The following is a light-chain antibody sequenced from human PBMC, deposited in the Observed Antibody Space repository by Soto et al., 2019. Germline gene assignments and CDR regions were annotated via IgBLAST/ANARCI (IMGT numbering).Light chain of an antibody. CDR3: QQYNSYSRT. CDR2: KAS. V-gene: IGKV1-5*03. CDR1: QSISSW. Sequence: DIQMTQSPSTLSASVGDRVTITCRASQSISSWLAWYQQKPGKAPKLLIYKASSLESGVPSRFRGSGSGTAFTLTISILQPDDFATYYCQQYNSYSRTFGQGTQVEIK. J-gene: IGKJ1*01.